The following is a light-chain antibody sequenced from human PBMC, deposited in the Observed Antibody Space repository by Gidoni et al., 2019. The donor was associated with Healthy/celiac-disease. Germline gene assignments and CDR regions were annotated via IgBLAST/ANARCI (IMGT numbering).Light chain of an antibody. CDR2: AAS. CDR3: QQSYSTLFT. Sequence: DLQMTQYPSSLSASVGDRVTITCRASQSISSYLNWYQQKPGKAPKLLIYAASSLQSGVPSRFSGSGSGTDFTLTISSLQPEDFATYYCQQSYSTLFTFGPGTKVDIK. J-gene: IGKJ3*01. V-gene: IGKV1-39*01. CDR1: QSISSY.